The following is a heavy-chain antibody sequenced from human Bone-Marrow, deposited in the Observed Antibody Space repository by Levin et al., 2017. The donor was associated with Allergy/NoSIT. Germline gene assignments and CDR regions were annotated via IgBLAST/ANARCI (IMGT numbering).Heavy chain of an antibody. Sequence: SETLSLTCTVSGGSVSSGSYYWSWIRQPPGKGLEWIGYIYYSGSTNYNPSLKSRVTISVDTSKNQFSLKLSSVTAADTAVYYCARVEPGYYDSSGYYDPHVEQIGYWGQGTLVTVSS. J-gene: IGHJ4*02. CDR2: IYYSGST. D-gene: IGHD3-22*01. V-gene: IGHV4-61*01. CDR3: ARVEPGYYDSSGYYDPHVEQIGY. CDR1: GGSVSSGSYY.